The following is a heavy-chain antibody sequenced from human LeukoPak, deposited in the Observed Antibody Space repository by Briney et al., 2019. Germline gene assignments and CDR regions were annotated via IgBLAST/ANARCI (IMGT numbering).Heavy chain of an antibody. Sequence: GGSLRLSCAASGFTFSSYWMSGVRQAPGKGLEWVTNIKQDGSEKYYVDSVKGRFTISRDNAKNSLYLQMNSLRAEDTAVYYCARVYNWNYYYYYYYMDVWGKGTTVTVSS. V-gene: IGHV3-7*01. D-gene: IGHD1-7*01. J-gene: IGHJ6*03. CDR1: GFTFSSYW. CDR3: ARVYNWNYYYYYYYMDV. CDR2: IKQDGSEK.